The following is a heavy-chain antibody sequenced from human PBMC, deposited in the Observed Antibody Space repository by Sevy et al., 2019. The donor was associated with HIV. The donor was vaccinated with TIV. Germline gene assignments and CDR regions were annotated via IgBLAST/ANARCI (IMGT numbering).Heavy chain of an antibody. CDR3: AKSPRWNGGDYFDY. D-gene: IGHD1-1*01. V-gene: IGHV3-30*18. J-gene: IGHJ4*02. CDR2: ISYDGSNK. CDR1: GFTFSSYG. Sequence: GGSLRLSCAASGFTFSSYGMHWVRQAPGKGLEWVAVISYDGSNKYYADSVKGRFTISRDNSKNTLYLQMNSPRAEDTAVYYCAKSPRWNGGDYFDYWGQGTLVTVSS.